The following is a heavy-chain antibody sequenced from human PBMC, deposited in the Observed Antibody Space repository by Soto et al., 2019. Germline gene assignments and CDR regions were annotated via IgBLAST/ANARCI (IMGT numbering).Heavy chain of an antibody. CDR3: ARGYSHLVRIAATFVAFDI. CDR1: GGTFSSYA. D-gene: IGHD6-13*01. J-gene: IGHJ3*02. Sequence: SVKVSCKASGGTFSSYAISWVRQAPGQGLEWMGGIIPIFGTANYAQKFQGRVTITADESTSTAYMELSSLRSEDTAVYYCARGYSHLVRIAATFVAFDIWGQGTMVTVSS. V-gene: IGHV1-69*13. CDR2: IIPIFGTA.